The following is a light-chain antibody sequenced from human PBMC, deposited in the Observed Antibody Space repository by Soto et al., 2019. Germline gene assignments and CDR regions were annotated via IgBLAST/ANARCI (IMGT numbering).Light chain of an antibody. CDR1: QSVNSA. Sequence: DTGMTQSPATLSAAPGESATLSCRASQSVNSALAWYQQIPGQAPRLLIYSASTGATGGPARFSGSGSGTEFTLTISSLQSEDFAIYYCQQYNNWPLTFGGGTKVEI. J-gene: IGKJ4*01. CDR2: SAS. V-gene: IGKV3-15*01. CDR3: QQYNNWPLT.